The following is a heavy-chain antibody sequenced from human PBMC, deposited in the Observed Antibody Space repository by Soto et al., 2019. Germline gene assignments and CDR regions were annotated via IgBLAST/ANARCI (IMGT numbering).Heavy chain of an antibody. CDR1: GFSFSISP. CDR3: ARDPKTSXGQHXAFNYFDS. V-gene: IGHV3-30-3*01. J-gene: IGHJ4*02. Sequence: QVQLVESGGGVVQPGRSLRLSCAASGFSFSISPMHWVRQAPGKGPEWVALISYDGTNKFYADSVKGRFTISRDNSKSTLYLQVDSLRPEDAAVYYCARDPKTSXGQHXAFNYFDSWGQGTLVTVSS. CDR2: ISYDGTNK. D-gene: IGHD2-2*01.